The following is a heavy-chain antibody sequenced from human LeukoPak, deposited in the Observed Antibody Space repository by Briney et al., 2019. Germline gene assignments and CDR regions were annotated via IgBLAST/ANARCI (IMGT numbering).Heavy chain of an antibody. CDR2: INPNSGGT. CDR1: GYTFTGYY. D-gene: IGHD3-9*01. J-gene: IGHJ4*02. Sequence: AAVKVSCKASGYTFTGYYMHWVRQAPGQGLEWMGWINPNSGGTNYAQKFQGRVTMTRDTSISTAYMELSRLRSDDTAVYYCATDLLRYFDWLFPNNYWGQGTLVTVSS. V-gene: IGHV1-2*02. CDR3: ATDLLRYFDWLFPNNY.